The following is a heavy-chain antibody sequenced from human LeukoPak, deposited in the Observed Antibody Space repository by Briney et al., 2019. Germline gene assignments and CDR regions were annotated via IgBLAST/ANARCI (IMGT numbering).Heavy chain of an antibody. V-gene: IGHV3-7*03. Sequence: PGGSLRLSCAASGFTFSSYWMNWVRQAPGKGLEWVANIKRDGSEKYYVDSVKGRFTISRDNAKNSLYLQMNSLRAEDTAVYYCAKGLRAAAHYNWFDPWGQGTLVTVSS. CDR3: AKGLRAAAHYNWFDP. CDR1: GFTFSSYW. CDR2: IKRDGSEK. J-gene: IGHJ5*02. D-gene: IGHD6-13*01.